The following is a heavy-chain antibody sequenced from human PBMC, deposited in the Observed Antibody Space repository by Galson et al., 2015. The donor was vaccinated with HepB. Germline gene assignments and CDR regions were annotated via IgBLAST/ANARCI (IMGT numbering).Heavy chain of an antibody. Sequence: SLRLSCAATGLTFSSYNMNWVRQAPGKGLEWISFISPTSTTIHYADSVKGRFTISRDNAKNTLYLQMNSLRVEDTAVYYCARGGLLYALDIWGQGTMVTVSS. CDR1: GLTFSSYN. V-gene: IGHV3-48*04. D-gene: IGHD2-15*01. CDR3: ARGGLLYALDI. CDR2: ISPTSTTI. J-gene: IGHJ3*02.